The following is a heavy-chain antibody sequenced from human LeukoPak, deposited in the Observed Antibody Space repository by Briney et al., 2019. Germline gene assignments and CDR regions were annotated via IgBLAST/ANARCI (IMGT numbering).Heavy chain of an antibody. V-gene: IGHV1-18*04. CDR3: ATRGITAARLDY. J-gene: IGHJ4*02. CDR2: ISTSNGDK. CDR1: GSTFPSRA. D-gene: IGHD2-2*01. Sequence: RASVKVSCKASGSTFPSRAITWLRQAPGLGPEWMGWISTSNGDKNYVQNLQGRITLTIDTSTTTAYMELRSLRSDDTAIYYCATRGITAARLDYWGQGTLVTVSS.